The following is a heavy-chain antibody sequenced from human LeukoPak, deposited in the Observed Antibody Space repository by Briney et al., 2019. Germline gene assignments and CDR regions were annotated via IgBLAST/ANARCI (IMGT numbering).Heavy chain of an antibody. J-gene: IGHJ4*02. Sequence: GGSLRLSCAASEFTFSGSAVHWVRQASGKGLEWVGRIRDKANSYATAYAASVKGRFTFSRDDSKNTAYLQMNSLKTEDTAVYYCTREFMDYWGQGTLVTVSS. V-gene: IGHV3-73*01. CDR3: TREFMDY. D-gene: IGHD3-10*01. CDR2: IRDKANSYAT. CDR1: EFTFSGSA.